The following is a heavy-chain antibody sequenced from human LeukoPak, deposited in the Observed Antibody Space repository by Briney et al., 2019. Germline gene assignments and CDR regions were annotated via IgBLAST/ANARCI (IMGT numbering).Heavy chain of an antibody. Sequence: GRSLRLSCAASGFTFSIYGMHCVRQSPGRGRECVGFILYEGSNKYYEDSVTGRFTISRDNSKNTLYLQMNRLRAEDKDVYYCEREMSVRGWLHTALFDYWGQGTLVTVSS. CDR3: EREMSVRGWLHTALFDY. J-gene: IGHJ4*02. CDR2: ILYEGSNK. D-gene: IGHD5-24*01. CDR1: GFTFSIYG. V-gene: IGHV3-33*01.